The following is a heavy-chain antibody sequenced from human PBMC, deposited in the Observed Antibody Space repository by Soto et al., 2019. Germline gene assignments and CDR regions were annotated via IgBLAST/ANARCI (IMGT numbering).Heavy chain of an antibody. Sequence: GGSLRLSCAASGFTFSNFWMTWVRQAPGKGLEWVANIKQDGSDQSYADSMKGRFTVSRDNAKNSLYLQVNSLRAEDTAVYYCARGRFGEPYYYFDYWGQGTLVTVPS. J-gene: IGHJ4*02. D-gene: IGHD3-10*01. CDR3: ARGRFGEPYYYFDY. CDR2: IKQDGSDQ. CDR1: GFTFSNFW. V-gene: IGHV3-7*05.